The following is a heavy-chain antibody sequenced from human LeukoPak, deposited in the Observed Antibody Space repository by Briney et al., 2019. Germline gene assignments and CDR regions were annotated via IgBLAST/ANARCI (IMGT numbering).Heavy chain of an antibody. J-gene: IGHJ5*02. V-gene: IGHV4-30-4*08. D-gene: IGHD2-8*01. CDR1: GGSISSGDYY. Sequence: SQTLSLTCTVSGGSISSGDYYWSWIRQPPGKGLEWIGYIYYSGSTYYNPSLKSRVTISVDTSKNQFSLKLSSVTAADTAVYYCAVLVADGNWFDPWGQGTLVTVSS. CDR3: AVLVADGNWFDP. CDR2: IYYSGST.